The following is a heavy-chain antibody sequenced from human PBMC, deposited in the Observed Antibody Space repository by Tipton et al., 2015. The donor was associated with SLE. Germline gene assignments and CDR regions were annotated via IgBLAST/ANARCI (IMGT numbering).Heavy chain of an antibody. D-gene: IGHD1-20*01. CDR1: GGSVSSGSYY. Sequence: TLSLTCTVSGGSVSSGSYYWSWIRQPPGKGLEWIGYIYYSGSTNYNPSLKSRVTISVDTSKNQFSLKLSSVTAADTAVYYCARASKWNYYFDYWGQGTLVTVSS. CDR3: ARASKWNYYFDY. J-gene: IGHJ4*02. CDR2: IYYSGST. V-gene: IGHV4-61*01.